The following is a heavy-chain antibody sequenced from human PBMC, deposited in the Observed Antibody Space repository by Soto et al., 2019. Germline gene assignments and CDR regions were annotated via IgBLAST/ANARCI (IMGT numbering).Heavy chain of an antibody. CDR2: IKSKTDGGTT. CDR3: TTGNSYYDFWSGTYYFDY. CDR1: GFTFSNAW. J-gene: IGHJ4*02. D-gene: IGHD3-3*01. V-gene: IGHV3-15*01. Sequence: PGGSLRLSCAASGFTFSNAWMSWVRQAPGKGLEWVGRIKSKTDGGTTDYAAPVKGRFTISRDDSKNTLYLQMDSLKTEDTAVYYCTTGNSYYDFWSGTYYFDYWGQGTLVTVSS.